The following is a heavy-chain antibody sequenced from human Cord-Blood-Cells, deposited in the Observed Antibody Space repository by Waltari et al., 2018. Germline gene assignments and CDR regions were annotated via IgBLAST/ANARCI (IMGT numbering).Heavy chain of an antibody. V-gene: IGHV3-74*01. CDR3: AREHIVVVTAIDY. CDR2: INSDGSST. Sequence: EVQLVESGGGLVQHGGSLRLSCAASGFTFSSYWMHWVRQDPGKGLVWVSRINSDGSSTSYADSVKGRFTISRDNAKNTLYLQMNSLRAEDTAVYYCAREHIVVVTAIDYWGQGTLVTVSS. J-gene: IGHJ4*02. D-gene: IGHD2-21*02. CDR1: GFTFSSYW.